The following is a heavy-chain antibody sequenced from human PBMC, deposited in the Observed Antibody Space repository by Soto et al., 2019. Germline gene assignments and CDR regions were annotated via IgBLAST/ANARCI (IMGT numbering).Heavy chain of an antibody. D-gene: IGHD2-8*01. CDR2: IYYSGST. CDR3: ARLMVYAIGFNWFDP. J-gene: IGHJ5*02. CDR1: GGSISSGGYY. Sequence: SESLSLTCTVSGGSISSGGYYWSWIRQHPGKGLEWIGYIYYSGSTYYNPSLKSRVTISVDTSKNQFSLKLSSVTAADTAVYYCARLMVYAIGFNWFDPWGQGTLVTVSS. V-gene: IGHV4-31*03.